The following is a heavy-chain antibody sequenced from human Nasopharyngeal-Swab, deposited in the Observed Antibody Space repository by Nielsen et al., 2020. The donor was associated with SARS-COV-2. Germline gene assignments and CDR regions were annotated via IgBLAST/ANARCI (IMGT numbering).Heavy chain of an antibody. CDR2: IYYSGST. Sequence: SETLSLTCTVSGGSISSSSYYWGWIRQPPGKGLEWIGSIYYSGSTYYNPSLKSRVTISVDTSKNQFSLKLSSVTAADTAVYYCASRGGGYLDWYDLDYWGQGTLVTVSS. CDR1: GGSISSSSYY. D-gene: IGHD3-9*01. J-gene: IGHJ4*02. V-gene: IGHV4-39*07. CDR3: ASRGGGYLDWYDLDY.